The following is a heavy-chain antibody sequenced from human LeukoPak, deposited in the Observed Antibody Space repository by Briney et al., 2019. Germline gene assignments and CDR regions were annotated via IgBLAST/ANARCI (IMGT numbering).Heavy chain of an antibody. CDR1: GGSISSYY. D-gene: IGHD3-10*01. V-gene: IGHV4-4*07. CDR2: IYASGST. J-gene: IGHJ6*03. CDR3: ARDKVTMVRGIIYYYYYMDV. Sequence: SETLSLTCTVSGGSISSYYWSWIRQPAGKGLEWIGRIYASGSTNYNPSLKSRVTMSVDTSKNQFSLKLNSVTAADTAVYYCARDKVTMVRGIIYYYYYMDVWGKGTTVTVSS.